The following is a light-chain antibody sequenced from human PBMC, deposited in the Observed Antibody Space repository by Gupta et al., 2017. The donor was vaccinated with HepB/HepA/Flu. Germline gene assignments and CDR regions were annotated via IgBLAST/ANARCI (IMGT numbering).Light chain of an antibody. CDR3: QQLNSYPRGLT. Sequence: DIQLTQSPSFLSASVGDRVTITCRASQGISSYLAWYQQKPGKAPKLLIYAASTLQSGVPSRFSGSGSGTEYTLTISSLQPEEVATDYCQQLNSYPRGLTFGGGTKVEIK. J-gene: IGKJ4*01. CDR2: AAS. CDR1: QGISSY. V-gene: IGKV1-9*01.